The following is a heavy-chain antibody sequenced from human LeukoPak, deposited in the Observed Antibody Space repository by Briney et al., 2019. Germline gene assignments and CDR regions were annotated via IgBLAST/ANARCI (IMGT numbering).Heavy chain of an antibody. J-gene: IGHJ4*02. V-gene: IGHV4-61*02. Sequence: PSETLSLTCTVSGGSITTSNYYWRWLRQPGGKGLEWIGRIYMSGSTNYNPSLNSRVTISVDTSKNQFSLKLSSVTAADTAVYYCARVGGLRLGELSFDYWGQGTLVTVSS. CDR1: GGSITTSNYY. CDR2: IYMSGST. D-gene: IGHD3-16*02. CDR3: ARVGGLRLGELSFDY.